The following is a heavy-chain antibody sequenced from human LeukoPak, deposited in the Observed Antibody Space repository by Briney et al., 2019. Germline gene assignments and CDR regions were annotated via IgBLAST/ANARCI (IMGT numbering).Heavy chain of an antibody. CDR3: ARQQSITMIVVVIRGGYDY. D-gene: IGHD3-22*01. Sequence: PSETLSLTCTVSSGSISTSNYYWGWVRQPPGKGLEWIGEVNHSGSTNYNPSLKSRVTISVDTSKNQFSLKLSSVTAADTAVYYCARQQSITMIVVVIRGGYDYWGQGTLVTVSS. CDR1: SGSISTSNYY. CDR2: VNHSGST. J-gene: IGHJ4*02. V-gene: IGHV4-39*07.